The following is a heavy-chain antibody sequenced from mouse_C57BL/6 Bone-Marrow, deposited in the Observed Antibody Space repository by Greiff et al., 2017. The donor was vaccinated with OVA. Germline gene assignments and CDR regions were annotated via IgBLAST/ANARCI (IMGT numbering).Heavy chain of an antibody. D-gene: IGHD1-1*01. V-gene: IGHV1-9*01. Sequence: QVQLKQSGAELMKPGASVKLSCKATGYTFTGYWIEWVKQRPGHGLEWIGEILPGSGSTNYNEKFKGKATFTADTSSNTAYMQLSSLTTEDSAIYYCARAGGYYYGSSSAYWGQGTLVTVSA. CDR2: ILPGSGST. CDR3: ARAGGYYYGSSSAY. J-gene: IGHJ3*01. CDR1: GYTFTGYW.